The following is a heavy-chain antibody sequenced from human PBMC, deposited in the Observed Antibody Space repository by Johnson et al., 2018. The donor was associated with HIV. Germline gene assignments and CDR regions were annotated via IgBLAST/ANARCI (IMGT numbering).Heavy chain of an antibody. Sequence: QVQLVESGGGVVQPGRSLRLSCEASGITFSSYAMQWVRQAPGQGLEWVALISFDGSNKYYADSVKGRFTISRDDSKSTLNLQMNSLRAEDTAVYYCARGVSPERQAGPDAFDIWGQGTLVTVSS. CDR1: GITFSSYA. CDR2: ISFDGSNK. V-gene: IGHV3-30*03. CDR3: ARGVSPERQAGPDAFDI. D-gene: IGHD1-14*01. J-gene: IGHJ3*02.